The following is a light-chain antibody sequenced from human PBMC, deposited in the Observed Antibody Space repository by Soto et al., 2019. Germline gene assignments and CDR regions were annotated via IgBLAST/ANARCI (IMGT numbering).Light chain of an antibody. CDR3: MQATQPTWT. CDR2: KIS. CDR1: QSLVHSDGNTY. J-gene: IGKJ1*01. Sequence: DIVMTQTPLSSRVTLGQPASISCRSSQSLVHSDGNTYLNWLHQRPSQLPRLLRYKISNRFFGVPDRFSGSGAGTHFTLTINRVEAEDVGVYYCMQATQPTWTFGQGTKVEIK. V-gene: IGKV2-24*01.